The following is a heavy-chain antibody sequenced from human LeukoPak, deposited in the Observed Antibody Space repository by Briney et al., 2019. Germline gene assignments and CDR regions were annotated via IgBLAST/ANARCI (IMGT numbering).Heavy chain of an antibody. J-gene: IGHJ4*02. Sequence: PGGSLRLSCAASGFTFSTYWMSWVRQAPGKGLEWVANIKQDGSDKYYVDSVKGRFTISRDNAKNSLYLQMNSLRAEDTAVYYCARDPFLGYCSTTSCSHFDYWGQGTLVTVSS. CDR3: ARDPFLGYCSTTSCSHFDY. CDR1: GFTFSTYW. D-gene: IGHD2-2*01. CDR2: IKQDGSDK. V-gene: IGHV3-7*01.